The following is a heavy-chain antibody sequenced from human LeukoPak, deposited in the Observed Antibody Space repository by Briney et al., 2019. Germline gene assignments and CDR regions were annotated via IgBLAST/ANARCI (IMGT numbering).Heavy chain of an antibody. CDR3: ARAGQGDFWSGLRYFDY. D-gene: IGHD3-3*01. CDR2: IWYDGSNK. V-gene: IGHV3-33*01. J-gene: IGHJ4*02. CDR1: GFTFSSYG. Sequence: GRSLRLSCAASGFTFSSYGMHWVRQAPGKGLEWVAVIWYDGSNKYYADSVKGRFTISRDNSKNTLYLQMNSLRAEDTAVYYCARAGQGDFWSGLRYFDYWGQGTLVTVSS.